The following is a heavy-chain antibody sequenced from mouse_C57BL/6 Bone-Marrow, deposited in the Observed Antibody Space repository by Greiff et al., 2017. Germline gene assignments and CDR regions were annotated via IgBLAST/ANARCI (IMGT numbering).Heavy chain of an antibody. Sequence: QVQLKQSGAELVRPGTSVKMSCKASGYTFTNYWIGWAKQRPGHGLEWIGDIYPGGGYTNYNEKFKGKATLTADKSSSTAYMQFSSLKSEDSAIYYCARWDDYGPCDYWGQGTTLTVSS. V-gene: IGHV1-63*01. CDR2: IYPGGGYT. CDR3: ARWDDYGPCDY. J-gene: IGHJ2*01. D-gene: IGHD2-4*01. CDR1: GYTFTNYW.